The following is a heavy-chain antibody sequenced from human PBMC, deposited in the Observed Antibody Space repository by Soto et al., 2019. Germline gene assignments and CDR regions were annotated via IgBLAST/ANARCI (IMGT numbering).Heavy chain of an antibody. V-gene: IGHV3-23*01. CDR3: AKYGQQLIYYYYYYMDV. CDR1: GFTFSSYA. CDR2: ISGSGGST. J-gene: IGHJ6*03. D-gene: IGHD6-13*01. Sequence: GGSLRLSCASSGFTFSSYAMIWVRQAPGKGLEWVSAISGSGGSTYYADSVKGRFTISRDNSKNTLYLQMNSLRAEDTAIYYCAKYGQQLIYYYYYYMDVWGKGTTVTVSS.